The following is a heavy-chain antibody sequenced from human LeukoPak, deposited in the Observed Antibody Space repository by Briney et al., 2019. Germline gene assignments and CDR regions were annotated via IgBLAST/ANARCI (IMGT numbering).Heavy chain of an antibody. V-gene: IGHV3-7*01. CDR1: GFIFSSYW. CDR3: ARFSRTGVGY. CDR2: IKQDGSDK. D-gene: IGHD3/OR15-3a*01. Sequence: GGSLRLSCAASGFIFSSYWMSWVRQAPGKGLEWVANIKQDGSDKQYVDSVKGRFTISRDNAKNSLYLQMNSLRAEDTVVYYCARFSRTGVGYWGQGILVTVSS. J-gene: IGHJ4*02.